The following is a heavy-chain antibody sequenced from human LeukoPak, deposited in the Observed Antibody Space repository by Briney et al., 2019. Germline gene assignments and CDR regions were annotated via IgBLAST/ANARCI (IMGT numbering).Heavy chain of an antibody. J-gene: IGHJ2*01. V-gene: IGHV6-1*01. CDR2: TYYRSKWYN. CDR3: ARAYYYGSGSYLWYFDL. D-gene: IGHD3-10*01. Sequence: SQTLSLTFAISGDSVSSNSAAWNWIRQSPSRGLEWLGRTYYRSKWYNDYAVSVKSRITINPDTSKNQFSLQLNSVTPEDTAVYYCARAYYYGSGSYLWYFDLWGRGTLVTVSS. CDR1: GDSVSSNSAA.